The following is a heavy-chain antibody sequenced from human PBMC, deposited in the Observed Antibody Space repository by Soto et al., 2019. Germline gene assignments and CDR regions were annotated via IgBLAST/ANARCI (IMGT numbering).Heavy chain of an antibody. V-gene: IGHV6-1*01. Sequence: SQTLSLTCAISGDSVSSNRAAWNWIRQSPSRGLEWLGKTYHRSKWYKDYAVSVKSRISINPDTARNQSSLQLNSVTPEDTAVYYCARGRYSSGWYSHYYYGMDVLGQGTTVTVCS. D-gene: IGHD6-19*01. CDR1: GDSVSSNRAA. CDR3: ARGRYSSGWYSHYYYGMDV. CDR2: TYHRSKWYK. J-gene: IGHJ6*02.